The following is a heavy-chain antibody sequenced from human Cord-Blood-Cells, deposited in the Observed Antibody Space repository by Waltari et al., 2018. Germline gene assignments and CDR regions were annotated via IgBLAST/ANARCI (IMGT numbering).Heavy chain of an antibody. CDR2: IFSNDEK. J-gene: IGHJ2*01. CDR3: ARIRPVFEYSSSSYYWYFDL. D-gene: IGHD6-6*01. Sequence: QVTLKESGPVLVKPTETLTLTCTVSGFSLSNASMGVSGIRKPPGTALVWLAHIFSNDEKSCSTALKSRLTISKDTSKSQLVLTMTNRDPVDTATYYCARIRPVFEYSSSSYYWYFDLWGRGTLVTVSS. V-gene: IGHV2-26*01. CDR1: GFSLSNASMG.